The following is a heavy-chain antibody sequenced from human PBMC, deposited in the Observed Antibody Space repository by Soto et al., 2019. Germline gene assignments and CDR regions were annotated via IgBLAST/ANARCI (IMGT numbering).Heavy chain of an antibody. CDR2: IYYSGST. CDR1: GGSISSSSYY. D-gene: IGHD3-3*01. J-gene: IGHJ5*02. CDR3: ARLQGRFLDWLLFWFDP. V-gene: IGHV4-39*01. Sequence: SETLSLTCTVSGGSISSSSYYWGWIRQPPGKGLEWIGSIYYSGSTYYNPSLKSRVTTSVDTSKNQFSLKLSSVTAADTAVYYCARLQGRFLDWLLFWFDPWGQGTLVTVSS.